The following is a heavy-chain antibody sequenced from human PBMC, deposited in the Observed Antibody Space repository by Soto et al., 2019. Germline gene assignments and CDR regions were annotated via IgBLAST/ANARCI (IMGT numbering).Heavy chain of an antibody. V-gene: IGHV3-30-3*01. CDR1: GFTFSSYA. CDR3: ATGSIYYPSLSPWSDY. Sequence: QVQLVESGGGVVQPGRSLRLSCAASGFTFSSYAMHWVRQAPGKGLEWVAVISYDGSNKYYADSVKGRFTISRDNSKNTLYLQMNSLRAEDTAVYYCATGSIYYPSLSPWSDYWGQGTLVTVSS. CDR2: ISYDGSNK. J-gene: IGHJ4*02. D-gene: IGHD1-26*01.